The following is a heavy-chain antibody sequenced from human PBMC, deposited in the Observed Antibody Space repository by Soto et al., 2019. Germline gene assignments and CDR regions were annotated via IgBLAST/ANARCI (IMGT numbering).Heavy chain of an antibody. CDR1: GFTFSSSE. CDR3: ATNTLIVCAPTTCDISYAMDV. J-gene: IGHJ6*02. V-gene: IGHV3-48*03. CDR2: INNASTTI. Sequence: PGGSLRLSCAAAGFTFSSSEMNWVRQVPGKGLEWLSYINNASTTIYYVDSVRGRFTISRDNARNSLFLQMNSLRAEDTAVYYCATNTLIVCAPTTCDISYAMDVWGQGTTVTVSS. D-gene: IGHD3-22*01.